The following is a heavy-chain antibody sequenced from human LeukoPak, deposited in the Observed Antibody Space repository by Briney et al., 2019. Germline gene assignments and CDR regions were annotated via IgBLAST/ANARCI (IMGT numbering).Heavy chain of an antibody. CDR1: GFSFNGYG. D-gene: IGHD1-26*01. CDR2: IRSKANYYAT. CDR3: TRSASVDIGGRPDFCYFDL. V-gene: IGHV3-73*01. Sequence: GGSLKLSCEGSGFSFNGYGLHWVRQASGKGLGWIGRIRSKANYYATAYVESVKGRFIVSRDDSKRSAYLQMNDLKTEDTAVYYCTRSASVDIGGRPDFCYFDLWGRGTLVTVSS. J-gene: IGHJ2*01.